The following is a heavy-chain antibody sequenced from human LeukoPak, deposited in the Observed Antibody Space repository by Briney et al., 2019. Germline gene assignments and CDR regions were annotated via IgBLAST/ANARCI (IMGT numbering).Heavy chain of an antibody. D-gene: IGHD3-9*01. CDR2: ISYDGSNK. Sequence: PGGSLRLSCAASGFTFSSYAMHWVRQAPGKGLEWVAVISYDGSNKYYADSVKGRFTISRDNSKNTLYLQMNSLRAEDTAVYYCARGWDILTGYYGRHFDYWGQGTLVTVSS. CDR3: ARGWDILTGYYGRHFDY. J-gene: IGHJ4*02. V-gene: IGHV3-30*04. CDR1: GFTFSSYA.